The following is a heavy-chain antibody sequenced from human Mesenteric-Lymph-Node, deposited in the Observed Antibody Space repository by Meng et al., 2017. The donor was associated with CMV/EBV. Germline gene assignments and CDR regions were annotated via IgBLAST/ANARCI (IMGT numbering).Heavy chain of an antibody. CDR3: TTVSWSSSWSSYYYGMDV. Sequence: GGSLRLYCAASGFTFSNAWMSWVRQAPGKGLEWVGRIKSKTDGGTTDYAAPVKGRFTISRDDSKNTLYLQMNSLKTEDTAVYYCTTVSWSSSWSSYYYGMDVWGQGTTVTVSS. D-gene: IGHD6-13*01. CDR2: IKSKTDGGTT. V-gene: IGHV3-15*01. CDR1: GFTFSNAW. J-gene: IGHJ6*02.